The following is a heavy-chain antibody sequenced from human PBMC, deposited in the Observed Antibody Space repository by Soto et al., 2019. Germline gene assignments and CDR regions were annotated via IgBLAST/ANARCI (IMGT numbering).Heavy chain of an antibody. CDR2: IIPILGIA. CDR3: ARDRGPDRPPWIHP. Sequence: QVQLVQSGAEVKKPGSSVKVSCKASGGTFSSYTISWVRQAPGQGLEWMGRIIPILGIANDAQKFQGRVTITADKSPSTAYTELSSLSSEDTAGNYYARDRGPDRPPWIHPWGEGTLVTVSS. J-gene: IGHJ5*02. V-gene: IGHV1-69*08. CDR1: GGTFSSYT.